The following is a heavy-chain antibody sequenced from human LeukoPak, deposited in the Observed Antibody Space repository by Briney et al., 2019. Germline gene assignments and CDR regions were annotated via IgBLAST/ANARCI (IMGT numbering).Heavy chain of an antibody. CDR1: GYTFTAYY. Sequence: ASVKVSCKASGYTFTAYYIHWVRQAPGQGLEWMGCINPNSGGTNYAENLQGRVTMTRDTSISTAYMEVSSLRSDDTALYYCARDLVPGDFWGQGTLVAVSS. CDR3: ARDLVPGDF. CDR2: INPNSGGT. V-gene: IGHV1-2*02. D-gene: IGHD2-2*01. J-gene: IGHJ4*02.